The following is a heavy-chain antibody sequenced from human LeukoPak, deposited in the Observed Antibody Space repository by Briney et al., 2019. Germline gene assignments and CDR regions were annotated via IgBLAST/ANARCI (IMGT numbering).Heavy chain of an antibody. Sequence: SETLSLTCAVYGGSFSGYYWSWIRQPPGKGLEWIGEINHSGSTNYNPSLKSRVTISVDTSKNQFSLKLSSVTAADTAVYYCARDIVFGVVDYWGQGTLVTVSS. D-gene: IGHD3-3*01. CDR1: GGSFSGYY. CDR3: ARDIVFGVVDY. CDR2: INHSGST. V-gene: IGHV4-34*01. J-gene: IGHJ4*02.